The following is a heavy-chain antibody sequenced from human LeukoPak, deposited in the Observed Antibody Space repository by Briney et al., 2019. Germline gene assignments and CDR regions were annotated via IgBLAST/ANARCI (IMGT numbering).Heavy chain of an antibody. V-gene: IGHV4-61*02. D-gene: IGHD2-2*01. CDR1: GGSISSGSYY. Sequence: SETLSLTRTVSGGSISSGSYYWSWIRQPAGKGLEWIGRIYTSGSTNYNPSLKSRVTISVDTSKNQFSLKLSSVTAADTAVYYCARASPPVVPAAYYYYYMDVWGKGTTVTVSS. CDR2: IYTSGST. CDR3: ARASPPVVPAAYYYYYMDV. J-gene: IGHJ6*03.